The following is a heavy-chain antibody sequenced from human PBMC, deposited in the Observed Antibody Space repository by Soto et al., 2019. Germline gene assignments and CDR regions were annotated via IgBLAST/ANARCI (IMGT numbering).Heavy chain of an antibody. CDR2: ISYDGSNK. CDR1: GFTFSSYA. Sequence: QVQLVESGGGVVQPGRSLRLSCAASGFTFSSYAMHWVRQAPGKGLEWVAVISYDGSNKYYADSVKGRFTISRDNSKNTLYLQMNSLRAEDTAVYYCARGGQLWYTRPITYYYGMDVWGQGTTVTVSS. V-gene: IGHV3-30-3*01. CDR3: ARGGQLWYTRPITYYYGMDV. J-gene: IGHJ6*02. D-gene: IGHD5-18*01.